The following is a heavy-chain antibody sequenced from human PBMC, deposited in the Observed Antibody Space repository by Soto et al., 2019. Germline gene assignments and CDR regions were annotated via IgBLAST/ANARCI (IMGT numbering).Heavy chain of an antibody. Sequence: QMQLQESGPRLVKPSETLSLTCAVSSASISSEQRWSWVRQPPGKGLEWIGEIHHGGSTNNNPTLKSRVNMSVDKSKNQFSLNLSSVTAADTAVYYCARSFGWYAIDQWGQGTLVTVSS. CDR1: SASISSEQR. J-gene: IGHJ4*02. CDR3: ARSFGWYAIDQ. CDR2: IHHGGST. D-gene: IGHD6-19*01. V-gene: IGHV4-4*02.